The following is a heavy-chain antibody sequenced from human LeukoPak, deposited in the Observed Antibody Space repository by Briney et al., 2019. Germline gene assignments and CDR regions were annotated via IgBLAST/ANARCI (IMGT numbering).Heavy chain of an antibody. CDR1: GGSISSSSYY. J-gene: IGHJ6*02. V-gene: IGHV4-39*01. CDR2: MYYSVST. CDR3: ARSVLYYFYGMDV. Sequence: SETLSLTCTVSGGSISSSSYYWGWIRQPPGKGLEWIGTMYYSVSTYYNPSLKSRVTISVDTSKNQFSLKLSSVTAADTAVYYCARSVLYYFYGMDVWGQGTTVTVSS.